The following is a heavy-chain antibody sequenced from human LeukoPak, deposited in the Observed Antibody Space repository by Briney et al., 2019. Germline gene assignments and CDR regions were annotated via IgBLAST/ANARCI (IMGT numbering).Heavy chain of an antibody. CDR2: ISSSSSYI. Sequence: GGSLRLSCAASGFAFSTYEMNWVRQAPGKGLEWVSSISSSSSYIYYADSVKGRFTISRDNAKNSLYLQMNSLRAEDTAVYYCARDDACSSTSCPIDYWGQGTLVTVSS. J-gene: IGHJ4*02. V-gene: IGHV3-21*01. D-gene: IGHD2-2*01. CDR3: ARDDACSSTSCPIDY. CDR1: GFAFSTYE.